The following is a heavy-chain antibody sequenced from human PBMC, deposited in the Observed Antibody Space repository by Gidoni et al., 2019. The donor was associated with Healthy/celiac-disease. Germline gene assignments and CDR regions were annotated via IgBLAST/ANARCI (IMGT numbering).Heavy chain of an antibody. CDR3: ARDRDTFGGVMDY. Sequence: QVQLQESGPGLVKPSETLSLTCTVSGGSVSSGSYYWSWIRQPPGKGLEWIGYIYYSGSTNYNPSLKSRVTISVDTSKNQFSLKLSSVTAADTAVYYCARDRDTFGGVMDYWGQGTLVTVSS. V-gene: IGHV4-61*01. CDR2: IYYSGST. CDR1: GGSVSSGSYY. J-gene: IGHJ4*02. D-gene: IGHD3-16*01.